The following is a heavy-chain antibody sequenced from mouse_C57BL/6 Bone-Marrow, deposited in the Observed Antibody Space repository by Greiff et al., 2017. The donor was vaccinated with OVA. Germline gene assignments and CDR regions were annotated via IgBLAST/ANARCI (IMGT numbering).Heavy chain of an antibody. CDR1: GYTFTSSW. CDR3: SRGGTTNGDSY. D-gene: IGHD1-1*02. V-gene: IGHV1-64*01. Sequence: QVQLQQPGAELVKPGASVKLSCKASGYTFTSSWMHWVKQRPGQGLEWIGKIHPISGTTNYNEKFKSKATLTVDKSSSTAYMQLSSLTSEDAAVYCCSRGGTTNGDSYWGQGTTLTVAS. CDR2: IHPISGTT. J-gene: IGHJ2*01.